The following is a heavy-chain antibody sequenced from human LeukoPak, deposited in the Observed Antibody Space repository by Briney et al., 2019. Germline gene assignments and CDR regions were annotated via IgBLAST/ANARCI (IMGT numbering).Heavy chain of an antibody. CDR3: AREVEWELGFDY. CDR1: GGSISSYY. J-gene: IGHJ4*02. CDR2: IYYSGST. D-gene: IGHD1-26*01. V-gene: IGHV4-59*01. Sequence: PSETLSLTCTVSGGSISSYYWSWIRQPPGKGLEWIGYIYYSGSTNYNPSLKSRVTISVDTPKNQFSLKLSSVAAADTAVYYCAREVEWELGFDYWGQGTLVTVSS.